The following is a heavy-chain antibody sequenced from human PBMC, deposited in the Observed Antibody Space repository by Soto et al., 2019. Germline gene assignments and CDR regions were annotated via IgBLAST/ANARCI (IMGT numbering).Heavy chain of an antibody. J-gene: IGHJ4*02. CDR2: ISGSGSNT. Sequence: EVQLLESGGGLVQPGGSLRLSCAASGFTFSSYAMSWVRQAPGKGLEWVSAISGSGSNTYYADSVKGRFTISRDNSKNTLYLQMNSPRAEDTAVYYCAKEGIMGFSGYFDYWGQGTLVTVSS. CDR1: GFTFSSYA. D-gene: IGHD1-26*01. V-gene: IGHV3-23*01. CDR3: AKEGIMGFSGYFDY.